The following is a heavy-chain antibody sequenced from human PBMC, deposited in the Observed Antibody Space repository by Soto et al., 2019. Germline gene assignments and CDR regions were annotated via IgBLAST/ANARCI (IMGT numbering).Heavy chain of an antibody. CDR1: GFTFSNAW. CDR2: IKSKTDGGTT. CDR3: TTGTRFKCSSTSCYVSDY. D-gene: IGHD2-2*01. Sequence: EVQLVESGGGLVKPGGSLRLSCAASGFTFSNAWMSWVRQAPGKGLEWVGRIKSKTDGGTTDYAAPVKGRFTISRDDSKNTLYLQMNSLKTEDTAVYYCTTGTRFKCSSTSCYVSDYWGQGTLVTVSS. J-gene: IGHJ4*02. V-gene: IGHV3-15*01.